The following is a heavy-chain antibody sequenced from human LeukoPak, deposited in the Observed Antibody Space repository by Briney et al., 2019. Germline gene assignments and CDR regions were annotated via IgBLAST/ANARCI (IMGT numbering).Heavy chain of an antibody. CDR3: ASSLGRYGTVNTLDY. J-gene: IGHJ4*02. CDR2: IWHDGDNK. D-gene: IGHD4-17*01. V-gene: IGHV3-33*08. Sequence: PGRSLRLSCAASGFTFSSYAMHWVRQAPGKGLEWVALIWHDGDNKYFADSVKGRFTISRDNSKNTLYLQMNSLRAEDTAVYYCASSLGRYGTVNTLDYWGQGTLVTVSS. CDR1: GFTFSSYA.